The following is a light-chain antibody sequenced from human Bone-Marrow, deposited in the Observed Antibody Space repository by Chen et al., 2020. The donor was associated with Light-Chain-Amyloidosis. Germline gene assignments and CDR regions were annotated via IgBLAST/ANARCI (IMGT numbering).Light chain of an antibody. Sequence: QSALTHPPSASGSPGQSVTISCTGTSGDVGGYHSVPWYQHYPDKPPKLILYEGTKRPSGVPGRFSGYKCGKTASLTVSGLEADEEADYYCCSSAGRNTWVFGGGTKVTVL. CDR2: EGT. V-gene: IGLV2-8*01. CDR1: SGDVGGYHS. J-gene: IGLJ3*02. CDR3: CSSAGRNTWV.